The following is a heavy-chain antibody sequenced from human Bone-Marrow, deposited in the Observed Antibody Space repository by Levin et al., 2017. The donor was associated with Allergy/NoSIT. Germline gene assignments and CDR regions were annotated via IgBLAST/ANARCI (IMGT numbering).Heavy chain of an antibody. Sequence: GGSLRLSCATSGFNFGSYTIHWVRQSPRRGLEWVSLISHDGTRIQYADSVRGRFIVSRDNEKDSLFLQMNSLTTEDTALYFCAKEMLVWGQPTKGFDFWGPGTRVTVSS. CDR3: AKEMLVWGQPTKGFDF. CDR2: ISHDGTRI. V-gene: IGHV3-43*01. D-gene: IGHD2-8*01. CDR1: GFNFGSYT. J-gene: IGHJ3*01.